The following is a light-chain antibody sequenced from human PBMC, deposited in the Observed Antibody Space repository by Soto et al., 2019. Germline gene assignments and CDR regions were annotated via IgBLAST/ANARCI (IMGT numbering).Light chain of an antibody. CDR1: QSVSNRY. V-gene: IGKV3-20*01. CDR3: QQYDSYSWT. Sequence: EIVFAQSSAPLSFSSVGRADLSFKASQSVSNRYLAWYQQKPGQAPRLLIYGASSRATGIPDRFSGSGSGTEFTLTISSLQPDDFATYYCQQYDSYSWTFGQGTKVDI. CDR2: GAS. J-gene: IGKJ1*01.